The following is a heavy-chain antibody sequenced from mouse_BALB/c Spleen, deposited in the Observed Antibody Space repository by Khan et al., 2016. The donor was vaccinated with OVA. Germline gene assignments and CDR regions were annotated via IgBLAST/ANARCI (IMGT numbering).Heavy chain of an antibody. CDR3: ARTARIKY. CDR1: GYSITSGYG. V-gene: IGHV3-2*02. D-gene: IGHD1-2*01. J-gene: IGHJ2*01. Sequence: EVQLQESGPGLVKPSQSLSLTCTVTGYSITSGYGWNWIRQSPGNKLEWMGYISDSGSTNYNPSLKSRISITRDTSKNQFFLQLNSVTTEDTATYYCARTARIKYWGQGTTLTVSS. CDR2: ISDSGST.